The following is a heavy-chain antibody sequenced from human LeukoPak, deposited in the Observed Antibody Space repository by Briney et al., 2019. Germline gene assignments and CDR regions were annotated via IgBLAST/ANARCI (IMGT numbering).Heavy chain of an antibody. J-gene: IGHJ1*01. D-gene: IGHD6-13*01. CDR2: IYTSGST. CDR1: GGSISSGSYY. CDR3: ARGSIAAAGPPFQH. V-gene: IGHV4-61*02. Sequence: SETLSLTCTVSGGSISSGSYYWSWIRQPAGKGLEWIGRIYTSGSTNYNPSLKSRVTISVDTSNNQFSLKLSSVTAADTAVYYCARGSIAAAGPPFQHWGQGTLVTVSS.